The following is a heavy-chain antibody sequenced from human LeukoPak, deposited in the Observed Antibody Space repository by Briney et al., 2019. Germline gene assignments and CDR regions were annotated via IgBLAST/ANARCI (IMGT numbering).Heavy chain of an antibody. CDR1: GFTFSNAW. Sequence: GGSLRLSCAASGFTFSNAWMSWVRQAPGKGLEWVSSISSSSSYIYYADSAKGRFTISRDNAKNSLYLQMNSRRAEDTAVYYCARGAVTTAYYVGYWGQGTLVTVSS. D-gene: IGHD4-17*01. V-gene: IGHV3-21*01. J-gene: IGHJ4*02. CDR3: ARGAVTTAYYVGY. CDR2: ISSSSSYI.